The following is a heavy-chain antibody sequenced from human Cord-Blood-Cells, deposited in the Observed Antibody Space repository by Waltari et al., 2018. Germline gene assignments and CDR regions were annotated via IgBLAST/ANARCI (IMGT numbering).Heavy chain of an antibody. Sequence: QVQLQQWGAGLLKPSETLSLTCAVYGGSFSGYYWSWIRQPPGKGLEWIGEINHSGNTNYNPSLKSRVTISVDTSKNQFSLKLSSVTAADTAVYYCARGGTIRRYFDWLYYFDYWGQGTLVTVSS. V-gene: IGHV4-34*01. CDR3: ARGGTIRRYFDWLYYFDY. D-gene: IGHD3-9*01. CDR2: INHSGNT. CDR1: GGSFSGYY. J-gene: IGHJ4*02.